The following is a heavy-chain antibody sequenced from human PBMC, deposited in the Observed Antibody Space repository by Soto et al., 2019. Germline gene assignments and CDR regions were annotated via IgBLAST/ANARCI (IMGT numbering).Heavy chain of an antibody. CDR1: GFSLSTSGVG. Sequence: QITLKESGPTLVKPTQTLTLTCTFSGFSLSTSGVGVGWIRQPPGKALEWLALIYWDDDKRYSPSLKSRLTITTDTSKHQVALTTTNMDPVDTATYYCAQRSVWFGEEGWFDPWGQGTLVTVSS. V-gene: IGHV2-5*02. D-gene: IGHD3-10*01. J-gene: IGHJ5*02. CDR3: AQRSVWFGEEGWFDP. CDR2: IYWDDDK.